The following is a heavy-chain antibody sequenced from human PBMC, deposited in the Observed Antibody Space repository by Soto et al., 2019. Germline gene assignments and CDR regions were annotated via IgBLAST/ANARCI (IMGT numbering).Heavy chain of an antibody. J-gene: IGHJ6*02. D-gene: IGHD3-10*01. CDR2: IFHSGST. CDR3: ARAMVRGYYYYYGMDV. V-gene: IGHV4-39*07. CDR1: GGYISSNSDY. Sequence: SETLSLTCTVSGGYISSNSDYWAWIRQSPGKGLEWIATIFHSGSTNYNPSLKSRVTISVDTSKNQFSLKLSSVTAADTAVYYCARAMVRGYYYYYGMDVWGQGTTVTVSS.